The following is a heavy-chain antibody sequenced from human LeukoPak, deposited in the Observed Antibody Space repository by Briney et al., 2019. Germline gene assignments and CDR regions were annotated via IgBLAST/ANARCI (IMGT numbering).Heavy chain of an antibody. CDR2: IYYSGST. J-gene: IGHJ4*02. Sequence: PSETLSLTCTVSGGSISSYYWSWIRQPPGKGLEWIGYIYYSGSTNYNPSLKSRVTISVDTPKNQFSLKLSSVTAADTAVYYCARHTDIAPLSSLKYWGQGTLVTVSS. CDR1: GGSISSYY. D-gene: IGHD6-13*01. CDR3: ARHTDIAPLSSLKY. V-gene: IGHV4-59*08.